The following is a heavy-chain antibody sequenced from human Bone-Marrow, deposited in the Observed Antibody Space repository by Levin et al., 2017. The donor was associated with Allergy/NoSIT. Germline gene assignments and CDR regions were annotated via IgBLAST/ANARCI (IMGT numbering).Heavy chain of an antibody. J-gene: IGHJ4*02. Sequence: SCAASGFTFSTYAMHWVRQAPGKGLAWVSLIWYSGSRKFYADSVKGRFTISRDNSKNTLYLHMDTQRDEDTALYYCVRGPGLAATGEDFDYWGQGTLVTVSS. CDR1: GFTFSTYA. D-gene: IGHD2-8*02. CDR2: IWYSGSRK. CDR3: VRGPGLAATGEDFDY. V-gene: IGHV3-33*01.